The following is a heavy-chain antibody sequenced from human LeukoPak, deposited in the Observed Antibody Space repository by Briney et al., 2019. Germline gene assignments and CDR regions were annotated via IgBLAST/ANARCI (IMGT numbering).Heavy chain of an antibody. J-gene: IGHJ6*03. Sequence: ASVKVSCKASGYTFTSYDINWVRQATGQGLEWMGWMNPNSGNTGYAQKFQGRVTMTRNTSISTAYMELSSLRSEDTAVYYCARGKKQWLVKRYYYYYMDVWGKGTTVTVSS. D-gene: IGHD6-19*01. CDR3: ARGKKQWLVKRYYYYYMDV. CDR2: MNPNSGNT. V-gene: IGHV1-8*01. CDR1: GYTFTSYD.